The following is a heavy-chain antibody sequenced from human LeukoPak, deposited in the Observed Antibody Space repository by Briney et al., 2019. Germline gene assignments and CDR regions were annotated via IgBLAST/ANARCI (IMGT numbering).Heavy chain of an antibody. J-gene: IGHJ4*02. V-gene: IGHV3-15*01. CDR1: GGSISSSNW. CDR2: IKSKTDGGTT. CDR3: GRSKYFDY. D-gene: IGHD3-10*01. Sequence: PSETLSLTCAVSGGSISSSNWWSWVRQAPGKGLEWVGRIKSKTDGGTTDYAAPVKGRFTISRDDSKNTLYLQMNSLKTEDTAVYYCGRSKYFDYWGQGTLVTVSS.